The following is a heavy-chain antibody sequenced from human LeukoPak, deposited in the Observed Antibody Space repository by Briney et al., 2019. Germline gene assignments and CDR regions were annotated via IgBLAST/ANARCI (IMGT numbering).Heavy chain of an antibody. Sequence: GGSLRLSCAASGFTVSSNYMSWVRQAPGKGLEWVSSISSSSSYIYYADSVKGRFTISRDNAKNSLYLQMNSLRAEDTAVYYCARDTSGLATGYSGYDYFDYWGQGTLVTVSS. J-gene: IGHJ4*02. CDR1: GFTVSSNY. D-gene: IGHD5-12*01. CDR3: ARDTSGLATGYSGYDYFDY. CDR2: ISSSSSYI. V-gene: IGHV3-21*01.